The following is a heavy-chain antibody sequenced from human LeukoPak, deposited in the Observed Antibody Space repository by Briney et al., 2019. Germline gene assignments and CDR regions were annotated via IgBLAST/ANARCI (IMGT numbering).Heavy chain of an antibody. Sequence: ALVKVSCKASGYTFTSYDINWVRQATGQGLEWMGWMNPNSGNTGYAQKFQGRVTMTRNTSISTAYMELSSLRSEDTAVYYCARDGDSSSWYMYYGMDVWGQGTTVTVSS. D-gene: IGHD6-13*01. CDR1: GYTFTSYD. J-gene: IGHJ6*02. CDR2: MNPNSGNT. V-gene: IGHV1-8*01. CDR3: ARDGDSSSWYMYYGMDV.